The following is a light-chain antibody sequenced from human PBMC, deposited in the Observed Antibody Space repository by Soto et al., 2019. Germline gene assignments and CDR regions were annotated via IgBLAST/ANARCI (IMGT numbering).Light chain of an antibody. CDR1: SSNIGTNA. Sequence: LTQPPSASGTPGQRVTISCSGSSSNIGTNAVNWYQHLSGTAPKLLIYSNNQRPSGVPDRLSGSKSGTSASLAISGLQSEDEGDYYCAAWDDSLNGRYVFGTGTKVTVL. CDR2: SNN. V-gene: IGLV1-44*01. CDR3: AAWDDSLNGRYV. J-gene: IGLJ1*01.